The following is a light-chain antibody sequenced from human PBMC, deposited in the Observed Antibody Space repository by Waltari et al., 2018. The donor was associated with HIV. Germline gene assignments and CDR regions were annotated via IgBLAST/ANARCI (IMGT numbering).Light chain of an antibody. Sequence: QSVLTQPPSASRSPGQRVLMSCSGTNSNIGNTFVSWFQQVPGGAPKLVIYRNDQRPPGVPDRFSAAKSGSSATLAITGLQSDEEAAYHCASWDDSLSHWVFGGGTKLTV. V-gene: IGLV1-47*01. CDR1: NSNIGNTF. CDR3: ASWDDSLSHWV. CDR2: RND. J-gene: IGLJ3*02.